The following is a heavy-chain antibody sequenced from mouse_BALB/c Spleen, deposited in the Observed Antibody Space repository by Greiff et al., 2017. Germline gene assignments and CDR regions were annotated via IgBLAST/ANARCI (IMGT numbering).Heavy chain of an antibody. CDR2: ISYDGSN. V-gene: IGHV3-6*02. CDR3: ARGLRHYAMDY. J-gene: IGHJ4*01. CDR1: GYSITSGYY. Sequence: ESGPGLVKPSQSLSLTCSVTGYSITSGYYWNWIRQFPGNKLEWMGYISYDGSNNYNPSLKNRISITRDTSKNQFFLKLNSVTTEDTATYYFARGLRHYAMDYWGQGTSVTVSS. D-gene: IGHD2-4*01.